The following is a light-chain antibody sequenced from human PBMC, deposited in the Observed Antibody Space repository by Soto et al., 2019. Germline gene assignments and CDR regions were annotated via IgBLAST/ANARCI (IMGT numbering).Light chain of an antibody. CDR1: SSDVGFYNH. Sequence: QSALTQPASVSGSPGQSITISCSGTSSDVGFYNHVSWYQQHPGEAPKLLIYEVTIRPSGVSNRFSGSKSGNTASLTVSGLQAEDEGDYYCGSYTSSSSLAIFGGGTKLTVL. CDR2: EVT. CDR3: GSYTSSSSLAI. V-gene: IGLV2-14*01. J-gene: IGLJ2*01.